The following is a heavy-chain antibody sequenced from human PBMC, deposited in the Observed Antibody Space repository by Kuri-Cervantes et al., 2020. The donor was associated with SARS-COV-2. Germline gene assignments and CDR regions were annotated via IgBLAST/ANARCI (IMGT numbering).Heavy chain of an antibody. Sequence: LSLTCAASGFTFSDYYMSWIRQAPGKGLEWVSYISSSSSYTNYADSVKGRFTISRDNAKNSLYLQMNSLRAEDTAVYYCARAHRNGQRLNWFDPWGQGTLVTVSS. D-gene: IGHD6-25*01. CDR1: GFTFSDYY. J-gene: IGHJ5*02. V-gene: IGHV3-11*06. CDR2: ISSSSSYT. CDR3: ARAHRNGQRLNWFDP.